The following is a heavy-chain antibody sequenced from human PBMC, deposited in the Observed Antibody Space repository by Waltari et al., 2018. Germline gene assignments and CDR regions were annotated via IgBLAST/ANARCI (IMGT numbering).Heavy chain of an antibody. CDR1: GLPFRSYS. CDR3: VRDHRFAFDN. CDR2: ISAGSGNK. Sequence: EGQLVESGGGLAQPGGSRGLSCSASGLPFRSYSVNWVRQAPGKGLEWVSYISAGSGNKRYADSVEGRFSISRDNTRNSLSLQMNSLRVEDTAVYYCVRDHRFAFDNWGQGTVVSVSS. V-gene: IGHV3-48*04. J-gene: IGHJ3*02.